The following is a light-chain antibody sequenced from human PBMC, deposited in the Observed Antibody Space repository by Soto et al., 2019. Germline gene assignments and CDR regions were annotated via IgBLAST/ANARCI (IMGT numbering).Light chain of an antibody. Sequence: QSVLTQPASVSGSPGQSITISCTGTSSDVGSYNLVSWYQHHPGKAPKFMIYEVSKRPSGVSNRFSGSKSDNTASLTISGLQAEDEADYYCCSYAGTSTFVFGSGTKVTV. CDR1: SSDVGSYNL. V-gene: IGLV2-23*02. CDR2: EVS. J-gene: IGLJ1*01. CDR3: CSYAGTSTFV.